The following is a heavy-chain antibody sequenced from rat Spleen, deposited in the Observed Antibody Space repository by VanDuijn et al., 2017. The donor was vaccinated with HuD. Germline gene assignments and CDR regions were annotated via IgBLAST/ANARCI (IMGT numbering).Heavy chain of an antibody. CDR2: ISYDGSST. D-gene: IGHD1-6*01. CDR3: ARRTDYYYGYFEL. V-gene: IGHV5-29*01. CDR1: GFTFSDYY. J-gene: IGHJ1*01. Sequence: EVQLVESDGGLVQPGRSLKLSCAASGFTFSDYYMAWVRQAPTKGLEWVATISYDGSSTYYRDSVKGRFTISRDNAKSTLYLQMDSLRSEDTATYYCARRTDYYYGYFELWGPGTMVTVSS.